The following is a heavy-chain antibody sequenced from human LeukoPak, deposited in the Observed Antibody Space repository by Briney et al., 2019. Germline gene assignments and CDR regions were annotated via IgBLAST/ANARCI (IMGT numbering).Heavy chain of an antibody. CDR3: ARGIGGSDS. V-gene: IGHV3-53*04. CDR2: ISSGDGV. Sequence: GGSLRLSCAASGFTVSSTYMSWVRQAPGRGLEWVSVISSGDGVYYADSVQGRFTISRHNSRNILYLQMNSLKSEDTAVYYCARGIGGSDSWGQGTLVTVSS. J-gene: IGHJ4*02. CDR1: GFTVSSTY. D-gene: IGHD3-10*01.